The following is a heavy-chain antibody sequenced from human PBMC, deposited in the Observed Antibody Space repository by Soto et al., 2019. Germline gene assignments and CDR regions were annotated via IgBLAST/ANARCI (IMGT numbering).Heavy chain of an antibody. D-gene: IGHD6-25*01. Sequence: SETLSLTCTVSGGSISSYYWSWIRQPPGKGLEWIGYIYYSGSTNYNPSLKSRVTMSVDTSKNQFSLKLSSVTAADTAVYYCARGRYSSGSIAFDIWGQGTMVTVS. CDR2: IYYSGST. CDR3: ARGRYSSGSIAFDI. V-gene: IGHV4-59*01. CDR1: GGSISSYY. J-gene: IGHJ3*02.